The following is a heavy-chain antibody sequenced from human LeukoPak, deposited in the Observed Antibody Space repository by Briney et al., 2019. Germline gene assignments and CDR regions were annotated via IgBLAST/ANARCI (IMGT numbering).Heavy chain of an antibody. CDR2: IRSKAYGGTT. D-gene: IGHD6-19*01. CDR3: TRDLLSRSGWYHYYYMDV. Sequence: GRSLRLSCTASGFTFGDYAMSWVRQAPGKGLEWVGFIRSKAYGGTTEYAASVKGRFTISRDDSKSIAYLQMNSLKTEDTALYYCTRDLLSRSGWYHYYYMDVWGKGTTVTISS. J-gene: IGHJ6*03. V-gene: IGHV3-49*04. CDR1: GFTFGDYA.